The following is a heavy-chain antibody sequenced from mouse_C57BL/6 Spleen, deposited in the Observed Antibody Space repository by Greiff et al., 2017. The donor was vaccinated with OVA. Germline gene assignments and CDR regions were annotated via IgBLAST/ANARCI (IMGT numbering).Heavy chain of an antibody. D-gene: IGHD1-1*01. CDR1: GFTFTDYY. V-gene: IGHV7-3*01. J-gene: IGHJ1*03. Sequence: EVQVVESGGGLVQPGGSLSLSCAASGFTFTDYYMSWVRQPPGKALEWLGFIRNKANGYTTEYSASVKGRFTISRDNSQSILYLQMNALRAEDSPTYDCAGLLYYSIPGSDWYFDVWGTGTTVTVSS. CDR3: AGLLYYSIPGSDWYFDV. CDR2: IRNKANGYTT.